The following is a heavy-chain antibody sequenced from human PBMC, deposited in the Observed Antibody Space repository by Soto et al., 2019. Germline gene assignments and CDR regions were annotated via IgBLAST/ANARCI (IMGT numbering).Heavy chain of an antibody. Sequence: GGSLRLSCAASGFTFSSYAMSWVRQAPGKGLEWVSAISGSGGSTYYADSVKGRFTISRDNSKNTLYLQMNSLRAEDTAVYYCAKEGDHVEVATMDFDYWGQGTLVTVYS. CDR1: GFTFSSYA. V-gene: IGHV3-23*01. CDR2: ISGSGGST. CDR3: AKEGDHVEVATMDFDY. D-gene: IGHD5-12*01. J-gene: IGHJ4*02.